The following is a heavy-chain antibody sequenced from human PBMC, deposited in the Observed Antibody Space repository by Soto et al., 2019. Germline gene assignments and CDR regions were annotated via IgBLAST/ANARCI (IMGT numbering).Heavy chain of an antibody. Sequence: PGGSLRLSCAASGFTFSSYGMHWVRQAPGKGLEWVAVIWYDGSNKYYADSVKGRFTISRDNSKNTLYLQMNSLRAEDTAVYYCARSKDIVVVPAAPYNWFDPWGQGTLVTVSS. J-gene: IGHJ5*02. V-gene: IGHV3-33*01. CDR1: GFTFSSYG. CDR2: IWYDGSNK. D-gene: IGHD2-2*01. CDR3: ARSKDIVVVPAAPYNWFDP.